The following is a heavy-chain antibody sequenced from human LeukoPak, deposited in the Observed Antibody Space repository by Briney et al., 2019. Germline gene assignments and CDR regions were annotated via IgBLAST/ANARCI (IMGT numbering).Heavy chain of an antibody. D-gene: IGHD3-10*01. CDR3: VKTMVVFGGLIRTDAFDI. CDR1: GVSFNNYA. CDR2: INSDGGTS. J-gene: IGHJ3*02. V-gene: IGHV3-64D*06. Sequence: GGSLRLSCAASGVSFNNYAVHWVRQAPGKGLEYVSGINSDGGTSHYADSAKGRFTISRDNSKNALYLQLSSLRPEDTALYYCVKTMVVFGGLIRTDAFDIWGQGTMVTVSS.